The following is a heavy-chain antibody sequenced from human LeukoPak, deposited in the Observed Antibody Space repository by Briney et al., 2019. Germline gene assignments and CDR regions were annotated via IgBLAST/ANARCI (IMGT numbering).Heavy chain of an antibody. J-gene: IGHJ6*03. Sequence: SQTLSLTCTVSGGSLSPYYWSWIRQSPGKGLEWIGYISYSGSTNSHPSLKSRVTISVDMSKPQFYLELSSVTAADTAVYYCASTVTTNYYYMDVWGKGTTVTISS. CDR2: ISYSGST. V-gene: IGHV4-59*01. CDR1: GGSLSPYY. D-gene: IGHD4-17*01. CDR3: ASTVTTNYYYMDV.